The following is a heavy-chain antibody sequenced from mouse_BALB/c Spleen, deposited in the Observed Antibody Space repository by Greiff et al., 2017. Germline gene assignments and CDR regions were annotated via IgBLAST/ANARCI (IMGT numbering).Heavy chain of an antibody. CDR1: GFSLTSYG. J-gene: IGHJ3*01. V-gene: IGHV2-9*02. D-gene: IGHD4-1*01. Sequence: VQGVESGPGLVAPSQSLSITCTVSGFSLTSYGVHWVRQPPGKGLEWLGVIWAGGSTNYNSALMSRLSISKDNSKSQVFLKMNSLQTDDTAMYYCASLNWEGFAYWGQGTLVTVSA. CDR2: IWAGGST. CDR3: ASLNWEGFAY.